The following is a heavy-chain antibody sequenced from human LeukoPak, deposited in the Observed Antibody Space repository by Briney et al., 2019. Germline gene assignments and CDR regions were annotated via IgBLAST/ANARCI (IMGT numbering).Heavy chain of an antibody. CDR2: ISAYNGNT. CDR1: GYTFTSYG. J-gene: IGHJ4*02. D-gene: IGHD6-13*01. V-gene: IGHV1-18*01. CDR3: ARAIYSSSWYDY. Sequence: ASVKVSCKASGYTFTSYGISWVRQAPGQGLEWMGWISAYNGNTNYAQKLQGRVTMTRDTSISTAYMELSRLRSDDTAVYYCARAIYSSSWYDYWGQGTLVTVPS.